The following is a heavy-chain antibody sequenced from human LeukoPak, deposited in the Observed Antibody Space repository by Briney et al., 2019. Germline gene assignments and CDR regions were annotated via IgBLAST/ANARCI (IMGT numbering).Heavy chain of an antibody. D-gene: IGHD2-2*01. J-gene: IGHJ6*02. Sequence: KAGGSLRLSCAASGFTFSDYYMSWIRQAPGKGLEWISYISSSGSTIYYADSVKGRFTISRDNAKNSLYLQMNSLRAEDTAVYYCARADVVVPAAMLVYYYGMDVWGQGTTVTVSS. CDR2: ISSSGSTI. CDR1: GFTFSDYY. V-gene: IGHV3-11*01. CDR3: ARADVVVPAAMLVYYYGMDV.